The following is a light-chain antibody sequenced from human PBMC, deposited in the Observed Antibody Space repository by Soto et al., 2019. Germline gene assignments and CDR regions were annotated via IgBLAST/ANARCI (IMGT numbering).Light chain of an antibody. Sequence: EILFTQSPGTLHLSPGERATLSCSASQSVSHNYLAWYQQKPGQAPRLLIYGASRRATGIPDRFSGSGSGTDFTLTISRLEPEDFEVYYCQQRSAWTPTFGGGTKVDIK. V-gene: IGKV3D-20*02. CDR3: QQRSAWTPT. CDR2: GAS. CDR1: QSVSHNY. J-gene: IGKJ4*01.